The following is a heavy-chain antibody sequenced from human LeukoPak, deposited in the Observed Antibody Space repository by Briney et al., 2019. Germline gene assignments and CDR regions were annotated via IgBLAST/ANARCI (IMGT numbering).Heavy chain of an antibody. Sequence: GGSLRLSCAASGFTFSHYSMNMNWVRQAPGKELEWVSVIYTGGGRYYADSVRGRFTISRDTSKNMVFLQMNSLRVEDTAVYYCARGIDYWGRGTLVTVSS. V-gene: IGHV3-53*01. J-gene: IGHJ4*02. CDR2: IYTGGGR. CDR1: GFTFSHYSMN. CDR3: ARGIDY.